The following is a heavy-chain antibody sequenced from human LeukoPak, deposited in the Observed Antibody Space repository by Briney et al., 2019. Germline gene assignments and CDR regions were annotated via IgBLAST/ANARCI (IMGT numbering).Heavy chain of an antibody. Sequence: GGSLRLSCAASGFTVSSDYMSWVRQAPGKGLEWVSVIYSGGSTYYADSVKGRFTISRDKSKNTVYLQMNSLRAEDTAVYYCARDGEPIAAHMDVWGKGTTVTVSS. D-gene: IGHD6-6*01. V-gene: IGHV3-53*01. CDR1: GFTVSSDY. CDR3: ARDGEPIAAHMDV. J-gene: IGHJ6*03. CDR2: IYSGGST.